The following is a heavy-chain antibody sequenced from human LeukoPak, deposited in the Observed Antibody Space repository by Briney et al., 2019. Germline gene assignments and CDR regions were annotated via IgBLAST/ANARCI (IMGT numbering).Heavy chain of an antibody. CDR1: GGSFSGYY. CDR3: AREGYHDSSGAGDAFDI. D-gene: IGHD3-22*01. V-gene: IGHV4-34*01. CDR2: INHSGST. Sequence: SGTLSLTCAVYGGSFSGYYWSWIRQPPGKGLEWIGEINHSGSTNYNPSLKSRVTISVDTSKNQFSLKLSSVTAADTAVYYCAREGYHDSSGAGDAFDIWGQGTMVTVSS. J-gene: IGHJ3*02.